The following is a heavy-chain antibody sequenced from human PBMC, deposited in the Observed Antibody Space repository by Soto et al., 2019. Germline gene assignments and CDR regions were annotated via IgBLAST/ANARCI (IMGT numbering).Heavy chain of an antibody. CDR1: GGSISSYY. D-gene: IGHD1-1*01. CDR3: ARNPPGLLDEYAFDI. J-gene: IGHJ3*02. CDR2: IYYSGST. Sequence: SETLSLTCTVSGGSISSYYWSWIRQPPGKGLEWIGYIYYSGSTNYNPSLKSRVTISVDTSKNQFSLKLSSVTAADTAVYYCARNPPGLLDEYAFDIWGQGTMVTVSS. V-gene: IGHV4-59*01.